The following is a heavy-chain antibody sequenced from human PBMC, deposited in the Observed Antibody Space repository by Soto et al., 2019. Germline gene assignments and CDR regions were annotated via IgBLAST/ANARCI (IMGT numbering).Heavy chain of an antibody. J-gene: IGHJ4*02. CDR2: ISGSGGST. V-gene: IGHV3-23*01. CDR3: AKDPNLGYCSGGSCYSGLLDY. CDR1: GFTFSSYA. Sequence: GGSLRLSCAASGFTFSSYAMSWVRQAPGKGLEWVSAISGSGGSTYYADSVKGRFTISRDNSKNTLYLQMNSLRAEDTAVYYCAKDPNLGYCSGGSCYSGLLDYWGQGTLVTVSS. D-gene: IGHD2-15*01.